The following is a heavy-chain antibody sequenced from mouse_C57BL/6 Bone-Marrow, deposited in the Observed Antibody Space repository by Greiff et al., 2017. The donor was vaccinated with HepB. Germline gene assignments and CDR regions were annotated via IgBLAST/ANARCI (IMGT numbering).Heavy chain of an antibody. CDR2: IRNKANGYTT. J-gene: IGHJ2*01. CDR3: ARYGRGYFDY. CDR1: GFTFTDYY. V-gene: IGHV7-3*01. Sequence: EVQRVESGGGLVQPGGSLSLSCAASGFTFTDYYMSWVRQPPGKALEWLGFIRNKANGYTTEYSASVKGRFTISRDNSQSILYLQMNALRAEDSATYYCARYGRGYFDYWGQGTTLTVSS. D-gene: IGHD1-1*01.